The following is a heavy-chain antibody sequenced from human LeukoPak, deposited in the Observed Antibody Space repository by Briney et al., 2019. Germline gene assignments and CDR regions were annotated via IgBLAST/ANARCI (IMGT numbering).Heavy chain of an antibody. CDR1: GFTVSSNY. V-gene: IGHV3-7*04. Sequence: GGSLRLSCAASGFTVSSNYMSWVRQAPGKGLEWVANIKQDGSEKDCVDSVKGRFTISRDNAKNSLYLQMNNLRAEDSALYYCARGHTSAWDHCFDYWGQGTLVTVSS. CDR3: ARGHTSAWDHCFDY. D-gene: IGHD6-19*01. CDR2: IKQDGSEK. J-gene: IGHJ4*02.